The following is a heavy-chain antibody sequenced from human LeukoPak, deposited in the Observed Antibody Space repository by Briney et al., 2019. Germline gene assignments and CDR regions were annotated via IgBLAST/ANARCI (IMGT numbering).Heavy chain of an antibody. CDR1: GFNFSYSW. CDR3: ARRTTIFPRRYFFDY. V-gene: IGHV3-7*01. D-gene: IGHD3-3*01. J-gene: IGHJ4*02. Sequence: GGSLRLSCAASGFNFSYSWMSWVRQAPGKGLEWVANIKEDGSETYYAESVMGRFTISRDNAENSLFLQMTSLRGEDTAVYFCARRTTIFPRRYFFDYWGQGTLVTVSS. CDR2: IKEDGSET.